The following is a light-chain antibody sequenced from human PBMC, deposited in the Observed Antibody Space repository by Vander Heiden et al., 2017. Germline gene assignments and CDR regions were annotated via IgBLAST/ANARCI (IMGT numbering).Light chain of an antibody. CDR2: AAS. J-gene: IGKJ2*01. CDR1: QSISSY. CDR3: QQSYSTYT. Sequence: DIQMTQPPTSLPASVGDRVNIACQASQSISSYLNWYQQKPGKAPKLLIYAASRLQSGVASRFSGSGAGTDFTLTSSRLQPEELATYYCQQSYSTYTFGQGTKLEIK. V-gene: IGKV1-39*01.